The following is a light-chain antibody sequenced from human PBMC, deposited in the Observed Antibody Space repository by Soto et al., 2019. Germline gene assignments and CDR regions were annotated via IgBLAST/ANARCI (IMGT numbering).Light chain of an antibody. CDR2: DAS. CDR1: QSIGNW. CDR3: QQRNTWPPIT. V-gene: IGKV1-5*01. J-gene: IGKJ5*01. Sequence: DIQMTQSPSTLSASVGDRVTITCRASQSIGNWLAWYQQKPGKAPKLLMYDASSLESGVPSRFSGSRSGTEFTLTISSLQPDDFATYYCQQRNTWPPITFGQGTRLEIK.